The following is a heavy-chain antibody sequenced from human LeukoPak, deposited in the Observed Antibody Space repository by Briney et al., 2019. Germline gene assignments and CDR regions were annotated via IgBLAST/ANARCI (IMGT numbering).Heavy chain of an antibody. J-gene: IGHJ5*02. CDR3: ARDQYYDSKGWFDP. D-gene: IGHD3-22*01. CDR2: ISAYHGNT. CDR1: GGTFSSYA. V-gene: IGHV1-18*01. Sequence: GASVKVSCKASGGTFSSYAISWVRQAPGQGLEWMGWISAYHGNTNYAQKLQGRVTLTTDTSTSTAYMELGSLRSDDTAVYYCARDQYYDSKGWFDPWGQGTLVTVSS.